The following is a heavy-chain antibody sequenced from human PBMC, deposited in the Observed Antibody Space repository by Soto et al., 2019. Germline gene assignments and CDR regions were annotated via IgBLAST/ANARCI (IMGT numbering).Heavy chain of an antibody. CDR2: IIPILGIA. D-gene: IGHD4-17*01. J-gene: IGHJ2*01. V-gene: IGHV1-69*08. Sequence: QVQLVQSGAEVKKPGSSVKVSCKASGGTFSSYTISWVRQAPGQGLEWMGRIIPILGIANYAQKFQGRVTITADKSTSTAYLELSSLRSEDTAVYYCAREPHDYGDYFRYWYFDLWGRGTLVTVSS. CDR1: GGTFSSYT. CDR3: AREPHDYGDYFRYWYFDL.